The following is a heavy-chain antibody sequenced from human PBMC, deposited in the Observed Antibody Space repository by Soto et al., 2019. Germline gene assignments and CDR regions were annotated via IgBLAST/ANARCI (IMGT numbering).Heavy chain of an antibody. Sequence: QVQLLQSGAEVKKPGSSVKVSCKASGGTFSSYTISWVRQAPGQGLEWMGGSIPISGTTNYAQKFQGRVTIMADKSTSTAYMELSSLRSEDTAVYYCARDETQGITVMVVAKSHAFNIWGQGTLFTVSS. V-gene: IGHV1-69*06. J-gene: IGHJ3*02. CDR1: GGTFSSYT. CDR2: SIPISGTT. D-gene: IGHD3-22*01. CDR3: ARDETQGITVMVVAKSHAFNI.